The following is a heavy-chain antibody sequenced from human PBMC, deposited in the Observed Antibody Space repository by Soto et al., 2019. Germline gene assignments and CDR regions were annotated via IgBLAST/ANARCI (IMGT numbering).Heavy chain of an antibody. CDR1: GGSISSSSYY. CDR3: ARLPWGYCGGTLCYAWFDY. Sequence: QLQLQESGPGLVKPSETLSLTCTVSGGSISSSSYYWGWIRQPPGKGLEWIGSIYYSGSTYYNPSLKSRVTISVDTSKSQFSLRLSSLTAADTAVYYCARLPWGYCGGTLCYAWFDYWGQGTLVTVSS. D-gene: IGHD2-2*01. J-gene: IGHJ4*02. V-gene: IGHV4-39*01. CDR2: IYYSGST.